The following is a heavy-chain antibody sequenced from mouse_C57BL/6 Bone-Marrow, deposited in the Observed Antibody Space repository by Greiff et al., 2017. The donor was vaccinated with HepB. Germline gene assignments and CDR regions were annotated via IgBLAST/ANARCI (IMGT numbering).Heavy chain of an antibody. CDR1: GYTFTDYN. J-gene: IGHJ3*01. D-gene: IGHD3-1*01. CDR3: ASERGATSFAY. Sequence: VQLQQSGPELVKPGASVKIPCKASGYTFTDYNMDWVKQSHGKSLEWIGDINPNNGGTIYNQKFKGKATLTVDKSSSTAYMELRSLTSEDTAVYYCASERGATSFAYWGQGTLVTVSA. V-gene: IGHV1-18*01. CDR2: INPNNGGT.